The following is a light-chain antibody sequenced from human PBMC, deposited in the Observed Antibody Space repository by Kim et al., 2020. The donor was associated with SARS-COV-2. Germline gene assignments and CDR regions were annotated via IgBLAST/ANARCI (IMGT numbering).Light chain of an antibody. CDR3: QQYENSPWT. CDR1: QSVSSMY. V-gene: IGKV3-20*01. Sequence: SPGERATPSCRASQSVSSMYLAWYQQKPGQAPRLLIYGASSRATGIPDRFSGSGSVTDFTLIISRLEPEDCAVYYCQQYENSPWTFGQGTKVDIK. CDR2: GAS. J-gene: IGKJ1*01.